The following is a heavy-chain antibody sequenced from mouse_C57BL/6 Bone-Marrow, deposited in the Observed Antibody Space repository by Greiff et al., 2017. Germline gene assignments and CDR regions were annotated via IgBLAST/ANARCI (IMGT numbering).Heavy chain of an antibody. CDR3: ARSYYYGSSFFAY. CDR1: GFTFTDYY. J-gene: IGHJ3*01. D-gene: IGHD1-1*01. V-gene: IGHV7-3*01. CDR2: IRNKANGYTT. Sequence: EVKLMESGGGLVQPGGSLSLSCAASGFTFTDYYMRWVRQPPGKALEWFGFIRNKANGYTTEYSASVKGRFTISRDTSQSILYLQMNALRAEDSATYYCARSYYYGSSFFAYWGQGTLVTVSA.